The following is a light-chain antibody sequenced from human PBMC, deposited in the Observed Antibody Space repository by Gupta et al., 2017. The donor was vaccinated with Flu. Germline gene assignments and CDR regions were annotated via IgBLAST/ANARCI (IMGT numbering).Light chain of an antibody. CDR1: QSVSSN. J-gene: IGKJ4*01. Sequence: ATLSVSPGERATLSCRARQSVSSNVAWYQQKPGQAPRLLIYGASTRATGIPARFSGSGSGTEFTLTISSRQSEDFAVYYCQQYNNWPPLTFGGGTKVEIK. CDR2: GAS. CDR3: QQYNNWPPLT. V-gene: IGKV3-15*01.